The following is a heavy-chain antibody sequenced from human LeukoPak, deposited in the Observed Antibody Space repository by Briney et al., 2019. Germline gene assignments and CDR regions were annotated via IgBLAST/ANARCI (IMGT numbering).Heavy chain of an antibody. V-gene: IGHV3-48*03. D-gene: IGHD3-16*01. J-gene: IGHJ3*01. Sequence: GGSLRLSCEASEFTLNTIPMTWVRQAPGKGLEWVAYIGRTDNRVYYAESVTGRFTIPRDTGKNSLFLQLTSLRADDTAIYYCARELRVGFGELIGAFDLWGQGTLVTVSP. CDR2: IGRTDNRV. CDR3: ARELRVGFGELIGAFDL. CDR1: EFTLNTIP.